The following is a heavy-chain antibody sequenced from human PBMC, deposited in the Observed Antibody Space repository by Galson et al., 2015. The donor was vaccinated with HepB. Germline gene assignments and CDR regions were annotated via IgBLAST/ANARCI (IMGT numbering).Heavy chain of an antibody. CDR2: ISSDGVGQ. J-gene: IGHJ4*02. CDR3: ARDMWPGAPDYFDS. V-gene: IGHV3-30*04. Sequence: SLRLSCAASGFTFSISAMHWVRQAPGQGLEWVAGISSDGVGQHYTHSVQGRFTITRDNSKNMVYLQLGRLRVEDTAVYYCARDMWPGAPDYFDSWGQGTLVTVSS. D-gene: IGHD4/OR15-4a*01. CDR1: GFTFSISA.